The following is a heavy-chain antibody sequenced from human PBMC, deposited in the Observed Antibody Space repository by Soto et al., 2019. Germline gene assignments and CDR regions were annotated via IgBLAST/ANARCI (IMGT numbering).Heavy chain of an antibody. D-gene: IGHD1-26*01. CDR2: ISYDASNK. V-gene: IGHV3-30*18. Sequence: QVHLVESGGGVVQPGRSLRLSCAASGFTFSSYGMHWVRQAPGKGLEWVAVISYDASNKYSADSVKGRFTTSRDNSKNTLYLQMNSLRAEDTAVYYCAKVYNKWEPSPLFQHWGQGNLVTVAS. CDR3: AKVYNKWEPSPLFQH. CDR1: GFTFSSYG. J-gene: IGHJ1*01.